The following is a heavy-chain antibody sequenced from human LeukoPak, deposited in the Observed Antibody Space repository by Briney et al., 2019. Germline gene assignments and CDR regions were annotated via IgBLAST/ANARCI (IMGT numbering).Heavy chain of an antibody. V-gene: IGHV3-23*01. CDR3: VMMPAGVGGISPFDY. CDR1: GFTFSNYV. Sequence: GGSLRLSCAASGFTFSNYVMGWVRLAPGKGLEWVSLISNNGANTWHADSVKGRFTISRDNSKNALYLQMNSLRVDDTAVYFCVMMPAGVGGISPFDYWGQGTLVTVSS. J-gene: IGHJ4*02. CDR2: ISNNGANT. D-gene: IGHD3-16*01.